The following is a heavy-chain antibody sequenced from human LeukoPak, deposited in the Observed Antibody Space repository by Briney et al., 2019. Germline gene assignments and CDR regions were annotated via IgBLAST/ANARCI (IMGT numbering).Heavy chain of an antibody. J-gene: IGHJ6*02. Sequence: PSETLSLTCAVSGGSISSGGYSWSWIRQPPGKGLEWIGYIYHSGSTYYNPSLKSRVTISVDRSKNQFSLKLSSVTAADTAVYYCARDLRYCSSTSCYTSGRYYYYGMDVWGQGTTVTVSS. D-gene: IGHD2-2*02. V-gene: IGHV4-30-2*01. CDR1: GGSISSGGYS. CDR3: ARDLRYCSSTSCYTSGRYYYYGMDV. CDR2: IYHSGST.